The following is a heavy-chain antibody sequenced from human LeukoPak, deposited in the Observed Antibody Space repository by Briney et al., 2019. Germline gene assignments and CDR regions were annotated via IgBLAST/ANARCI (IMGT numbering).Heavy chain of an antibody. Sequence: GGSLRLSCAASGLTFSAYAMSWVRQAPGKGLEWVSAISRSGSSTDYADSVKGRFTISRDNSKNTLYLQMNSLRPEDTAVYYCAKGGDILTGYYLYWYFDLWGRGTLVTVSS. CDR2: ISRSGSST. V-gene: IGHV3-23*01. CDR1: GLTFSAYA. J-gene: IGHJ2*01. CDR3: AKGGDILTGYYLYWYFDL. D-gene: IGHD3-9*01.